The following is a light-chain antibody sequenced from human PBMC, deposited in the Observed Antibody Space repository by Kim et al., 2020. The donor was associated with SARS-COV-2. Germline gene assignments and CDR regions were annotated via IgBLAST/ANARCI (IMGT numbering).Light chain of an antibody. J-gene: IGLJ3*02. V-gene: IGLV2-11*01. CDR3: CSYAGNYIWV. Sequence: GQAVTISCTGTSSDVGGYKFVSWYQQRPGKAPKLMIYDVSERPSGVPDRFSGSKSGNTASLTISGLQPEDEADYYCCSYAGNYIWVFGGGTQLTVL. CDR1: SSDVGGYKF. CDR2: DVS.